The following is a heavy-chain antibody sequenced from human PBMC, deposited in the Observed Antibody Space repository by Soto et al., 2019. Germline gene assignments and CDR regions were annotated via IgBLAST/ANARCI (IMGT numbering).Heavy chain of an antibody. D-gene: IGHD3-22*01. J-gene: IGHJ4*02. CDR1: GGTFSSYA. CDR3: ARALSTYDSSGYYSPPYFDY. CDR2: IIPIFGTA. Sequence: ASVKVSCKASGGTFSSYAISWVRQAPGQGLEWMGGIIPIFGTANYAQKFQGRVTITADKSTSTAYMELSSLRSEDTAVYYCARALSTYDSSGYYSPPYFDYWGQGTLVTVSS. V-gene: IGHV1-69*06.